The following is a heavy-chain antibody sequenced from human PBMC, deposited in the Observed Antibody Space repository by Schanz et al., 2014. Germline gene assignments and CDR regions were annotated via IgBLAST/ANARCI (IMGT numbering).Heavy chain of an antibody. CDR1: GFTFFGSFA. V-gene: IGHV3-23*04. D-gene: IGHD3-16*01. Sequence: VQLAESGGGVVQPGRSLRLSCVASGFTFFGSFAMSWVRQAPGKGLEWVSGMSGSGSTADYADSVKGRFTISRDNSRKTLYLQMNSLRADDTAVYYCAKDLYNYGIFDSWGQGTLVTVSS. CDR3: AKDLYNYGIFDS. CDR2: MSGSGSTA. J-gene: IGHJ5*01.